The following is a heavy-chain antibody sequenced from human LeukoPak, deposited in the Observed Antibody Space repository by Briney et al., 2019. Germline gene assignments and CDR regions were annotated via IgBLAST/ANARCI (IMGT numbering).Heavy chain of an antibody. V-gene: IGHV1-69*06. CDR1: GGTFSSYA. Sequence: SVKVSFKASGGTFSSYAISWVRQAPGQGLEWMGGIIPIFGTANYAQKFQGRVTITADKSTSTAYMELSSLRSEDTAVYYCAREGNSSGWTDYWGQGTLVTVSS. D-gene: IGHD6-19*01. CDR2: IIPIFGTA. CDR3: AREGNSSGWTDY. J-gene: IGHJ4*02.